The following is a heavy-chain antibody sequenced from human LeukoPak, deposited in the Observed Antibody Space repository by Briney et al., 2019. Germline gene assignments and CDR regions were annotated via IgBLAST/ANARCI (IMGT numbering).Heavy chain of an antibody. CDR3: ARSTGKYGGAAFDI. V-gene: IGHV4-34*01. J-gene: IGHJ3*02. D-gene: IGHD1-1*01. Sequence: PSETLSLTCAVYGGSLSGYYWSWIRQPPGRGLEWIGEINHSGDTNYNPSLKSRVTISVDTSKNQLSLKMSSVTAADTAVYYCARSTGKYGGAAFDIWGQGTMVTVSS. CDR2: INHSGDT. CDR1: GGSLSGYY.